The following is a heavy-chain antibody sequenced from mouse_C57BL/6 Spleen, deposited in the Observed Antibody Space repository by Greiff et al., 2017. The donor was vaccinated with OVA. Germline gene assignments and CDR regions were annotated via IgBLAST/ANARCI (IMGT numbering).Heavy chain of an antibody. CDR3: ATDYDYDWFAY. V-gene: IGHV3-6*01. CDR1: GYSITSGYY. Sequence: ESGPGLVKPSQSLSLTCSVTGYSITSGYYWNWIRQFPGNKLEWMGYISYDGSNNYNPSLKNRISITRDTSKNQFFLKLNSVTTEDTATYYCATDYDYDWFAYWGQGTLVTVSA. CDR2: ISYDGSN. J-gene: IGHJ3*01. D-gene: IGHD2-4*01.